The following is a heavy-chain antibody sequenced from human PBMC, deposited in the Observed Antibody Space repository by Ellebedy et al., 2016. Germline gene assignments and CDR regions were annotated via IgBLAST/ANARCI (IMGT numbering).Heavy chain of an antibody. CDR1: GFTFSRYW. Sequence: LSLTCAASGFTFSRYWMSWVRQAPGKGLEWVASISGNGGSTYYADSVKGRFTISRENAKNSLYLQMNSLRAGDTAVYFCARGHGGVRGVISPLDLWGRGTLVSVSS. CDR2: ISGNGGST. CDR3: ARGHGGVRGVISPLDL. D-gene: IGHD3-10*01. V-gene: IGHV3-23*01. J-gene: IGHJ4*02.